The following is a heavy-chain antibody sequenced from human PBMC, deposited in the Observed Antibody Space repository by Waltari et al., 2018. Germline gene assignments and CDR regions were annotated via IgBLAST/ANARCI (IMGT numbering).Heavy chain of an antibody. Sequence: QVQLQESGPGLVKPSETLSLTCTVSGGSISSYYWSWIRQPPGKGLEWIGYIYYSGSTNFNPPLKSRVTMSVDTSKNQFSLKLSSVTAADTAVYYCARYSSSWYGGSYYYYGMDVWGQGTTVTVSS. J-gene: IGHJ6*02. CDR3: ARYSSSWYGGSYYYYGMDV. CDR2: IYYSGST. CDR1: GGSISSYY. V-gene: IGHV4-59*01. D-gene: IGHD6-13*01.